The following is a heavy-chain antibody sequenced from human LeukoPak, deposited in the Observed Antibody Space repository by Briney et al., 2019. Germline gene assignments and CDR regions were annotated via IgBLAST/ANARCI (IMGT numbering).Heavy chain of an antibody. Sequence: SETLSLTCAVYGDSFSGYYWSWIRQPPGKGLEWIAEINHRGTTHYNPSLKSRVNISADTSKNQFSLKLSSVTAADTAVYYCASPSPGFDPWGQGTLVTVSS. V-gene: IGHV4-34*01. CDR2: INHRGTT. J-gene: IGHJ5*02. CDR1: GDSFSGYY. CDR3: ASPSPGFDP.